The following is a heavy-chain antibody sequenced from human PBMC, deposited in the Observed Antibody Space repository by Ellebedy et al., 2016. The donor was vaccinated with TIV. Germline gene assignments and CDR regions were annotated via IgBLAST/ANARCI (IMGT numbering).Heavy chain of an antibody. J-gene: IGHJ5*02. CDR1: GASISSGGYY. D-gene: IGHD6-13*01. V-gene: IGHV4-31*03. CDR2: IYYSGST. Sequence: LRLSCTVSGASISSGGYYWSWIRKLPGKGLEWIGYIYYSGSTYYNPSLMTRVTMSVDTSKNQFSLRLSSVTAADTAVYYCARDGWSAAGTRWFDPWGQGTLVTVSS. CDR3: ARDGWSAAGTRWFDP.